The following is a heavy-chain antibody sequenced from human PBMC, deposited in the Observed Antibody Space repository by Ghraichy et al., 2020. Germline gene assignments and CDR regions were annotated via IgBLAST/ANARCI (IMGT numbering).Heavy chain of an antibody. V-gene: IGHV3-74*01. CDR2: ISTDGSRT. Sequence: GGSLRLSCAVSGFPFSTYWMHWDRQAPGKGPVWVSGISTDGSRTLYADSVKGRFTISRDNAKNTLYLQMNSLRAEDTAVYFCARDWAYCGGDCPWGQGTLVTVSS. J-gene: IGHJ5*02. CDR1: GFPFSTYW. CDR3: ARDWAYCGGDCP. D-gene: IGHD2-21*01.